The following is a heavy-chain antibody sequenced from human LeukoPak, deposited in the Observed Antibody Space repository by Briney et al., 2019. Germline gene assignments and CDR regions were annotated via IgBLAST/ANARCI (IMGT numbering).Heavy chain of an antibody. Sequence: GGSLRLSCAASGFNFSDYYMSWVRQAPGRGLEWISFFSSGDTNIKYADSVKGRFTISRDNAKNSLYLQMNSLRAEDTAVYFCAREIHSTGYYYAGGYMDVWGEGTPVTVSS. CDR2: FSSGDTNI. J-gene: IGHJ6*03. D-gene: IGHD3-22*01. CDR3: AREIHSTGYYYAGGYMDV. CDR1: GFNFSDYY. V-gene: IGHV3-11*04.